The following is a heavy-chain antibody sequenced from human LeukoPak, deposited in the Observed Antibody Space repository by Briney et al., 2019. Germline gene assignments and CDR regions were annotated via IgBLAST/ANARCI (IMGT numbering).Heavy chain of an antibody. CDR2: ISSSGSTI. D-gene: IGHD2-2*01. CDR3: AKVLGNIVVVPAAWRWFDP. J-gene: IGHJ5*02. V-gene: IGHV3-48*01. CDR1: GFTFSSYS. Sequence: GGSLRLSCAASGFTFSSYSMNWVRQAPGKGLEWVSYISSSGSTIYYADSVKGRFTISRDNSKNTLYLQMNSLRAEDTAVYYCAKVLGNIVVVPAAWRWFDPWGQGTLVTVSS.